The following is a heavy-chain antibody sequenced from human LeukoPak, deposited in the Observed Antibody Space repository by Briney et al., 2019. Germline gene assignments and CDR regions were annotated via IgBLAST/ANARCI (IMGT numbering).Heavy chain of an antibody. D-gene: IGHD3-22*01. J-gene: IGHJ4*02. CDR3: ATGDFYDSSGYYEVAY. CDR2: FDPEDGET. Sequence: ASVKVSCKVSGYTLTELSMHWVRQAPGKGLERMGGFDPEDGETIYAQKFQGRVTMTEDTSTDTAYMELSSLRSEDTAVYYCATGDFYDSSGYYEVAYWGQGTLVTVSS. CDR1: GYTLTELS. V-gene: IGHV1-24*01.